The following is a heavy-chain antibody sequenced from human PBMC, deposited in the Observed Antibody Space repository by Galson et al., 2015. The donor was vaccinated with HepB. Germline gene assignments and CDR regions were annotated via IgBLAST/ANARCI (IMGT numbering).Heavy chain of an antibody. J-gene: IGHJ4*02. D-gene: IGHD3-10*01. CDR3: ARAPGGRGGVFEYHFDY. CDR1: GFTFSNSW. V-gene: IGHV3-7*03. Sequence: SLRLSCAASGFTFSNSWMIWVRQAPGKGLEWVANMNQDGSNKYYVDSVKGRFTISRDNAKNSLYLQMNSLRAEDTAVYYCARAPGGRGGVFEYHFDYWGQGTLVTVSS. CDR2: MNQDGSNK.